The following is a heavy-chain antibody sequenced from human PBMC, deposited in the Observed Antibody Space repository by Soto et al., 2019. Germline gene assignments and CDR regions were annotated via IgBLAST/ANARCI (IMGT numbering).Heavy chain of an antibody. CDR2: ISGTVST. V-gene: IGHV3-23*01. Sequence: GGSLRLSCAASGFTFSDYAMGWVRQAPGKGLEWVSSISGTVSTYYADSMKGRFTISRDNSRNTLFLQINSLRAEDTAVYYCAKGYSTGWSEGYFDYWGQGTLVTVSS. D-gene: IGHD6-19*01. CDR3: AKGYSTGWSEGYFDY. J-gene: IGHJ4*02. CDR1: GFTFSDYA.